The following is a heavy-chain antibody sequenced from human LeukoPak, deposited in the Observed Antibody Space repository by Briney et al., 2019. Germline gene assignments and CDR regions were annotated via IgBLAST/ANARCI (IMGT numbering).Heavy chain of an antibody. CDR3: ARHLADSSGQSMNAFDI. D-gene: IGHD6-19*01. V-gene: IGHV3-33*08. CDR2: IWYNGSNK. Sequence: PGRSLRLSCAASGFTFSNYAMHWVRQAPGKGLEWVAVIWYNGSNKYYADSVKGRFTISRDNSKNTLYLQMNSLRAEDTAVYYCARHLADSSGQSMNAFDIWGQGTMVTVSS. CDR1: GFTFSNYA. J-gene: IGHJ3*02.